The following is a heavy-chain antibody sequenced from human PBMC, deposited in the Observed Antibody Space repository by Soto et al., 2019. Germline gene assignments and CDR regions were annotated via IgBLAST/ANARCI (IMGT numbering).Heavy chain of an antibody. D-gene: IGHD3-9*01. CDR3: ARGGSDILTGYGMDV. J-gene: IGHJ6*02. Sequence: SVKVSCKASGVTFSSYAISWVRQAPGQGLEWMGGIIPIFGTANYAQKFQGRVTITADESTSTAYMELSSLRSEDTAVYYCARGGSDILTGYGMDVWGQGTTVTVSS. CDR1: GVTFSSYA. CDR2: IIPIFGTA. V-gene: IGHV1-69*13.